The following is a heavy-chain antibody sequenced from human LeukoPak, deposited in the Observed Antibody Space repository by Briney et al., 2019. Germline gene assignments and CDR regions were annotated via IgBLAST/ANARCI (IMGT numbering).Heavy chain of an antibody. Sequence: GGSLRLSCAAYGFTFRNYAMHWVRQTPEKGLEWVAVISYDGVYKNYADSVKGRFTISRDDPKNTLHLQMNSLRTEDTGLYYCARDEFDGYNLGPSIYWGQGALVTVSS. CDR1: GFTFRNYA. J-gene: IGHJ4*02. CDR2: ISYDGVYK. V-gene: IGHV3-30*04. D-gene: IGHD5-24*01. CDR3: ARDEFDGYNLGPSIY.